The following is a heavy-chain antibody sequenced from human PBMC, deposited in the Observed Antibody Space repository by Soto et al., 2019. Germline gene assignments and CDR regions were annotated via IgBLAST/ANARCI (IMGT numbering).Heavy chain of an antibody. V-gene: IGHV1-69*13. J-gene: IGHJ6*02. CDR1: GGTFSSYA. D-gene: IGHD2-15*01. Sequence: SVKVSCKASGGTFSSYASSWVRQAPGQGLEWMGGNIPIFGTANYAQKFKGRVAITADESTSTAYMELSSLRSEDTAVYYCARGQVARPTNYYYGMDVWGQGTTVTVSS. CDR2: NIPIFGTA. CDR3: ARGQVARPTNYYYGMDV.